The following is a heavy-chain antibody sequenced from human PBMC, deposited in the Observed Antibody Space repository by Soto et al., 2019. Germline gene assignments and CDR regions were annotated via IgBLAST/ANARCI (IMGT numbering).Heavy chain of an antibody. J-gene: IGHJ4*02. Sequence: GGSLRLSCAASGFTFSSYGMHWVRQAPGKGLEWVAVISYDGSNKYYADSGKGRFTISRDNSKNTLYLQMNSLRAEDTAVYYCAKTQGSYYDSSGPSSQYWGQGTLVTVSS. CDR3: AKTQGSYYDSSGPSSQY. CDR1: GFTFSSYG. CDR2: ISYDGSNK. D-gene: IGHD3-22*01. V-gene: IGHV3-30*18.